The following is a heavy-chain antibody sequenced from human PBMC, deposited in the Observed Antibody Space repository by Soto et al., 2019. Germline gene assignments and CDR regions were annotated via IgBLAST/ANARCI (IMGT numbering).Heavy chain of an antibody. CDR1: GGSISSYY. Sequence: SETLSLTCTVSGGSISSYYWSWVRQPPGKGLEWIGEIYHSGSTNYNPSLKSRVTISVDKSKNQFSLKLSSVTAADTAVYYCARGPEGSSQFDPWGQGTLVTVSS. V-gene: IGHV4-59*12. CDR3: ARGPEGSSQFDP. J-gene: IGHJ5*02. CDR2: IYHSGST.